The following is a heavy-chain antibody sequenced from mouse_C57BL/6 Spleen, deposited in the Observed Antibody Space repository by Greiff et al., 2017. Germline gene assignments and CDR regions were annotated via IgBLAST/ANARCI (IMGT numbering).Heavy chain of an antibody. CDR2: ISYDGSN. J-gene: IGHJ2*01. CDR1: GYSITSGYY. Sequence: ESGPGLVKPSQSLSLTCSVTGYSITSGYYWNWIRQFPGNKLEWMGYISYDGSNNYNPSLKNRISITRDTSKNQFFLKLNSVTTEDTATYYCARERPPYVDYWGQGTTLTVSS. CDR3: ARERPPYVDY. V-gene: IGHV3-6*01.